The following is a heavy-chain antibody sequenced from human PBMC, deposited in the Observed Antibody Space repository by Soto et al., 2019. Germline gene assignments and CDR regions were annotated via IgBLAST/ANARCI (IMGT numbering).Heavy chain of an antibody. CDR3: ARGRGYSPYAFDI. CDR2: INDSGSS. CDR1: GSSFSCYY. J-gene: IGHJ3*02. D-gene: IGHD5-18*01. V-gene: IGHV4-34*01. Sequence: PSETLSLTCAAYGSSFSCYYWSWLPQPPGKGPEWIGEINDSGSSNYNPCLTSRVTISLDTSKNQFSLKLSSVTAADTAVYYCARGRGYSPYAFDIWGQGTMVTVSS.